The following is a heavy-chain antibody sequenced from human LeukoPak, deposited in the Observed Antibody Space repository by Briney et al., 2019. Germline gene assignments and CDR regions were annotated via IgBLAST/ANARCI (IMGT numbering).Heavy chain of an antibody. Sequence: SETLSLTCTVSGGSISSYYWSWIRQPAGKGLEWIGRIYTSGSTNYNPSLKSRVTMSVDTSKNQFSLKLSSVTAADTAVYYCAREREALLRYSYFDYWGQGTLVTVSS. CDR2: IYTSGST. J-gene: IGHJ4*02. CDR3: AREREALLRYSYFDY. D-gene: IGHD3-9*01. V-gene: IGHV4-4*07. CDR1: GGSISSYY.